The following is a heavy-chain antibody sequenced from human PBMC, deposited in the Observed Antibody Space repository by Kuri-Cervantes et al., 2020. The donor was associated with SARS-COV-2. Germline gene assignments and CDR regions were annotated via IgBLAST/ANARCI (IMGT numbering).Heavy chain of an antibody. Sequence: ASVKVSCKASGYTFTSYGISWVRQAPGQGLEWMGWISTYNGNTNYAQILQGRITMTTDTSTSTAYMELRSLRSHDTAVYYCARSHALYGGNSSPWDYWCQGTLVTVSS. J-gene: IGHJ4*02. CDR1: GYTFTSYG. CDR2: ISTYNGNT. V-gene: IGHV1-18*01. D-gene: IGHD4-23*01. CDR3: ARSHALYGGNSSPWDY.